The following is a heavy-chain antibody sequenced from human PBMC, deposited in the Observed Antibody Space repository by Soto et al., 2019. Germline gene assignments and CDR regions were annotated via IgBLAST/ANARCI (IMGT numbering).Heavy chain of an antibody. Sequence: GGSLRLSCAASGFTFSSYAMHWVRQAPGKGLEWVAVISYDGSNKYYADSVKGRFTISRDNSKNTLYLQMNSLRAEDTAVYYCAGLAAATQSYYDYYGMDVWGQGTTVTVSS. J-gene: IGHJ6*02. V-gene: IGHV3-30-3*01. CDR3: AGLAAATQSYYDYYGMDV. D-gene: IGHD2-15*01. CDR1: GFTFSSYA. CDR2: ISYDGSNK.